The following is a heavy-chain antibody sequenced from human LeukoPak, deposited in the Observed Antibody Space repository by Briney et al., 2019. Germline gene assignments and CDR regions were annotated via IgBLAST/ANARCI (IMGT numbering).Heavy chain of an antibody. D-gene: IGHD2-2*01. Sequence: GGSLRLSCAASGFTFSSYSMNWVRQAPGKGLEWVSSISSSSSYIYYADSVKGRFTISRDNAKNSLYLQMNSLRAEDTAVYYCARGRASSTSCYYMDVWGKGTTVTASS. J-gene: IGHJ6*03. CDR1: GFTFSSYS. CDR2: ISSSSSYI. CDR3: ARGRASSTSCYYMDV. V-gene: IGHV3-21*01.